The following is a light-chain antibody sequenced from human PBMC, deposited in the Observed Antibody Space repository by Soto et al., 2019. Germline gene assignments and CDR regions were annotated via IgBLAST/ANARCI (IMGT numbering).Light chain of an antibody. CDR2: GAS. CDR3: QQYNNWPPYT. J-gene: IGKJ2*01. Sequence: ELVLTQSPATLSVSPGERVTLSCRASQSVDINLAWYQQKPGQAPRLLIYGASTRATDMSGTFSGRGSGTEFTLTISSLQSEDFAVYYCQQYNNWPPYTFGQGTKVDIK. CDR1: QSVDIN. V-gene: IGKV3-15*01.